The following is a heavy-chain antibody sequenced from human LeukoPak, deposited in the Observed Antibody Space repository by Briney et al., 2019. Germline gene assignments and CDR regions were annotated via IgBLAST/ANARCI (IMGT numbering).Heavy chain of an antibody. CDR1: GGSISSYY. Sequence: PSETLSLTCTVSGGSISSYYWSWIRQPPGKGLEWIGSIYYSGSTYYNPSLKSRVTISVDTSKNHFSPKLSSVTAADTAVYYRAREGWAVAGTGRDYWGQGTLVTVSS. V-gene: IGHV4-59*12. CDR3: AREGWAVAGTGRDY. CDR2: IYYSGST. J-gene: IGHJ4*02. D-gene: IGHD6-19*01.